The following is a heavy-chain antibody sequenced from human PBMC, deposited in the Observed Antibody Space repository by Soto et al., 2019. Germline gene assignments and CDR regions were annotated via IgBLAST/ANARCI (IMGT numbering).Heavy chain of an antibody. J-gene: IGHJ4*02. CDR1: GCSINSGGYY. V-gene: IGHV4-31*03. Sequence: QVQLRESGPGLVKPSQTLSLTCTVSGCSINSGGYYWNWIRQHPGKGLEWIGYMYYSGSTYYNPFLRSRVIISADTSENHCSLKLSSVTAADTAVYFCARGYLQSGYSSSWVFDYWCQGTLVNVSS. D-gene: IGHD6-13*01. CDR3: ARGYLQSGYSSSWVFDY. CDR2: MYYSGST.